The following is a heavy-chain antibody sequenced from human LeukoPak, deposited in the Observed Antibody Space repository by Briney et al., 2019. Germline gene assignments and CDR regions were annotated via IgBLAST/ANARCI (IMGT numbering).Heavy chain of an antibody. CDR3: TRGVATRIDY. Sequence: ASVKVSCKASGYTFTSYDINWVRQATGPGLEWMGWMNPHSGNTGYAQKFQGRVTITRNTSISTAYRELRSLRSEDTAVYYCTRGVATRIDYWGQGTLVTVSS. V-gene: IGHV1-8*03. CDR2: MNPHSGNT. D-gene: IGHD5-12*01. J-gene: IGHJ4*02. CDR1: GYTFTSYD.